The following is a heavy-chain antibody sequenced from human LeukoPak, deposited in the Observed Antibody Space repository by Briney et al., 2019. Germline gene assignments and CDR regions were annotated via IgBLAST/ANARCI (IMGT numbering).Heavy chain of an antibody. D-gene: IGHD5-18*01. J-gene: IGHJ4*02. Sequence: QPGGSLRLSCAASRFTLRNYWMSWVRQAPGKGLEWVGFIRKTTQGGTTEYAASVKGRFTISRDDSKSIAHLQMNSLKTEDTAIYYCAREDPWTLLRPADYWGQGTLVSVSS. CDR2: IRKTTQGGTT. CDR3: AREDPWTLLRPADY. V-gene: IGHV3-49*04. CDR1: RFTLRNYW.